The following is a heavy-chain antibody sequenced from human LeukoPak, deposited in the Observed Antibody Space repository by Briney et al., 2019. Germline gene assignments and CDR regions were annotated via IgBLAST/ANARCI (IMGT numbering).Heavy chain of an antibody. D-gene: IGHD3-22*01. J-gene: IGHJ6*02. CDR2: INHSGST. CDR1: GGSFSGYY. Sequence: SETLSLTCAVYGGSFSGYYWSWIRQPPGKGLEWIGEINHSGSTNYNPSLKSRVTISLDTSKNQFSLKLNSVTAADTAVYFCARQSGYYDSSVDYYGLNVWGQGITVTVSS. CDR3: ARQSGYYDSSVDYYGLNV. V-gene: IGHV4-34*01.